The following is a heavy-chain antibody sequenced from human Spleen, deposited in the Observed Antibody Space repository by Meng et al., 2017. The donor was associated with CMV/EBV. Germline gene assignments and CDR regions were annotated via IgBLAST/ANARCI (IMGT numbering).Heavy chain of an antibody. CDR2: ISSSSSYI. Sequence: SGFTVSSYSVSWGRQDQGKGLEWVSSISSSSSYIYYADSVKGRFTISRDNAKNSLYLQMNSLRAEDTAVYYCARYYCSSTSCPIDYWGQGTLVTVSS. J-gene: IGHJ4*02. D-gene: IGHD2-2*01. CDR1: GFTVSSYS. V-gene: IGHV3-21*01. CDR3: ARYYCSSTSCPIDY.